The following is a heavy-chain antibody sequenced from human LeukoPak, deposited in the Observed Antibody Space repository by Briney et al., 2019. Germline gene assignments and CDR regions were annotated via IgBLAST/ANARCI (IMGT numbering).Heavy chain of an antibody. CDR2: INPKSGGA. CDR3: ATGSPVVITKVYYYYMDV. V-gene: IGHV1-2*02. CDR1: GFTFNAYN. Sequence: GASVKVSCKASGFTFNAYNIHWVRQAPGQGLEWMGWINPKSGGANYAQKFQGRVTMTWDTSISTAYMELSRLRSDDTAVYYCATGSPVVITKVYYYYMDVWGKGTTVTVSS. D-gene: IGHD3-22*01. J-gene: IGHJ6*03.